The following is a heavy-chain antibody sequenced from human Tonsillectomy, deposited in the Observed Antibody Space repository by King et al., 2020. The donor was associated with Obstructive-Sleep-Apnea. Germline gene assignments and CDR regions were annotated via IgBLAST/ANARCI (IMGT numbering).Heavy chain of an antibody. CDR3: ARGGGTYYYDSSGYYSNYGMDV. D-gene: IGHD3-22*01. CDR2: ISSSSSYI. J-gene: IGHJ6*02. CDR1: GFTFSSYS. V-gene: IGHV3-21*01. Sequence: VQLVESGGGLVKPGGSLRPSCAASGFTFSSYSMNWVRQAPGKGLEWVSSISSSSSYIYYADSVKGRFTISRDNAKNSLYLQMNSLRAEDTAVYYCARGGGTYYYDSSGYYSNYGMDVWGQGTTVTVSS.